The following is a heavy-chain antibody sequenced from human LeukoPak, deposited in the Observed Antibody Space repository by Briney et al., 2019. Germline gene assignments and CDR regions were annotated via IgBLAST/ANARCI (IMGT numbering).Heavy chain of an antibody. CDR3: ARGFKATVATTSFDY. Sequence: PSETLSLTCAVYGGSFSGYHWSWIRQPPGKGLEWIGEINHSGSTNYNPSLKSRVTISVDTSKNQFSLKLSSVTAADTAVYYRARGFKATVATTSFDYWGQGTLVTVSS. D-gene: IGHD4-23*01. CDR2: INHSGST. V-gene: IGHV4-34*01. CDR1: GGSFSGYH. J-gene: IGHJ4*02.